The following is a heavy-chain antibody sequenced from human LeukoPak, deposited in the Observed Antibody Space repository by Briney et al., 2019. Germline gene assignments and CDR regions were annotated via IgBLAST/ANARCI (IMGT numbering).Heavy chain of an antibody. CDR1: GGSIRSYY. CDR3: ARDRWSGGAAAAGAYYFDY. V-gene: IGHV4-59*12. D-gene: IGHD6-13*01. Sequence: PSETLSLTCTVSGGSIRSYYWSWVRQPPGKGLEWIGYIYYSGSTYYNPSLKSRVTISVDTSKNQFSLKLSSVTAADTAVYYCARDRWSGGAAAAGAYYFDYWGQGTLVTVSS. J-gene: IGHJ4*02. CDR2: IYYSGST.